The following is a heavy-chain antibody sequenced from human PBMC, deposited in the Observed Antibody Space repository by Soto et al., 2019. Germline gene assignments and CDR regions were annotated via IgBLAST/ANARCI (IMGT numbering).Heavy chain of an antibody. V-gene: IGHV3-30*18. D-gene: IGHD2-21*01. CDR2: ISYDGSNK. CDR1: GFTFSSYG. CDR3: AKDRSSMWSNTVFFGMDV. J-gene: IGHJ6*02. Sequence: LRLSCAASGFTFSSYGMHWVRQAPGKGLEWVAVISYDGSNKYYADSVKGRFTISRDNSKNTLYLQMNSLRAEDTAVYYCAKDRSSMWSNTVFFGMDVWGQGTTVTVYS.